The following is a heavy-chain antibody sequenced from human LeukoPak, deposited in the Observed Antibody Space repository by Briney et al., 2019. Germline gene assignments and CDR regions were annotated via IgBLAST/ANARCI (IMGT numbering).Heavy chain of an antibody. Sequence: PGGSLRLSCAASGFTFSDYYMSWIRQAPGEGLEWVSYISGSGSTIYYADSVKGRFTISRDNAKNSLYLQMNSLRAEDTAVYYCARDYAAAPLGPGFDYWGQGTLVTVSS. CDR2: ISGSGSTI. CDR1: GFTFSDYY. D-gene: IGHD3-16*01. J-gene: IGHJ4*02. CDR3: ARDYAAAPLGPGFDY. V-gene: IGHV3-11*01.